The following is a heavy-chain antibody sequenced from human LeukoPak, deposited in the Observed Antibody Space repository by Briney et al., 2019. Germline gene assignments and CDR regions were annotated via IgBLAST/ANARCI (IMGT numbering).Heavy chain of an antibody. CDR3: AKDEGFGELAPYYFDY. D-gene: IGHD3-10*01. V-gene: IGHV3-7*01. Sequence: GGSLRLSCAASGFTFSSYWMSWVRQAPGKGLEWVANIKQDGSEKYYVDSVKGRFTISRDNAKNSLYLQMNSLRAEDTAVYYCAKDEGFGELAPYYFDYWGQGTLVTVSS. CDR2: IKQDGSEK. J-gene: IGHJ4*02. CDR1: GFTFSSYW.